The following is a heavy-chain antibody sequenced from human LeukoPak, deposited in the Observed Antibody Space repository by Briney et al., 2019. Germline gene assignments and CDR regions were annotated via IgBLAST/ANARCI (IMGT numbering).Heavy chain of an antibody. V-gene: IGHV4-39*01. CDR2: IYYSGST. CDR1: GGSISSSSYY. D-gene: IGHD6-13*01. Sequence: SETLSLTCTVSGGSISSSSYYWGWIRQPPGKGLEWIASIYYSGSTYYNPSLKSRVTISVDTSKNQFSLKLSSVTAADTAVYYCARGGSYSSSSFDYWGQGTLVTVSS. J-gene: IGHJ4*02. CDR3: ARGGSYSSSSFDY.